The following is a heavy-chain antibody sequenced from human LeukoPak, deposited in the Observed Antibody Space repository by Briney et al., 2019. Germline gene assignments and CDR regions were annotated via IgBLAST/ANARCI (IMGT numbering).Heavy chain of an antibody. CDR1: GDSINNYY. CDR2: IYTSGST. V-gene: IGHV4-4*07. J-gene: IGHJ4*02. D-gene: IGHD3-9*01. CDR3: ARGWNILTGYYYFDY. Sequence: SPSETLSLTCTVSGDSINNYYWSWIRQPAGKGLEWIGRIYTSGSTNYNPSLKSRVTMSVETSKNQFSLKLSSVTAADTAVYYCARGWNILTGYYYFDYWGQGTLVTVSS.